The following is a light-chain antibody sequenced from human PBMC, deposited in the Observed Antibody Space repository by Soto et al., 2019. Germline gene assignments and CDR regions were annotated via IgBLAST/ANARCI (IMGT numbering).Light chain of an antibody. CDR3: QQYHNWPPYT. V-gene: IGKV3-15*01. J-gene: IGKJ2*01. Sequence: EIVMTQSPATLSVSPGEGATLSCRASQTVSTNLGWYQQKPGQAPRLLIYAASTRATGIPARFSGSGSGTDFTLTISSLQSEDSAVYYCQQYHNWPPYTFGQGTKLEIK. CDR1: QTVSTN. CDR2: AAS.